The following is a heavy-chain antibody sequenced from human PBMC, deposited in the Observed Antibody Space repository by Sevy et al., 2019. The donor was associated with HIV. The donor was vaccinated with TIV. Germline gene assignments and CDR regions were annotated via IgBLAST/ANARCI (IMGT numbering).Heavy chain of an antibody. J-gene: IGHJ4*02. CDR3: VREVGHLMRIDY. CDR1: GDSISSDSW. Sequence: SETLSLTCAVSGDSISSDSWWTWVRQSPEKGLGWFGESYHDGRTNYNQSLWGRATISVDMSKNQFSLDLTSVTAADTAVYYCVREVGHLMRIDYWGQGTLVTVSS. V-gene: IGHV4-4*02. CDR2: SYHDGRT.